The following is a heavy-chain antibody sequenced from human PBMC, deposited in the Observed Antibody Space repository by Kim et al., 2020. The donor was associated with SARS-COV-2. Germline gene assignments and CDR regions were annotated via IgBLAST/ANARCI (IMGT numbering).Heavy chain of an antibody. CDR3: ARDVGGAAGF. J-gene: IGHJ4*02. D-gene: IGHD6-13*01. Sequence: SAYYADCVKGRCTTSRDNSNNTLYLQMNRGRAEDTAVYDCARDVGGAAGFWGQGRLVTVSS. V-gene: IGHV3-23*01. CDR2: SA.